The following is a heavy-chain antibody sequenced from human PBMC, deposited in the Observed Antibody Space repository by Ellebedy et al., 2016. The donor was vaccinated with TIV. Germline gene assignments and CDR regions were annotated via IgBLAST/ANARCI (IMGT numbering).Heavy chain of an antibody. D-gene: IGHD6-13*01. V-gene: IGHV3-21*01. J-gene: IGHJ6*02. CDR3: ARAEGIAAVYYYYGMDV. CDR2: ISSSSSYI. Sequence: PGGSLRLSCAASGFTFSSYSMNWVRQAPGKGLEWVSSISSSSSYIYYADSVKGRFTITRDNAKNSLYLQMNSLRAEDTAVYYWARAEGIAAVYYYYGMDVWGQGTTVTVSS. CDR1: GFTFSSYS.